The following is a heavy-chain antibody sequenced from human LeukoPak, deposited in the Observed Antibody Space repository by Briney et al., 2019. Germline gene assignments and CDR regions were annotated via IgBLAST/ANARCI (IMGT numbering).Heavy chain of an antibody. V-gene: IGHV1-24*01. J-gene: IGHJ4*02. CDR3: ATGLGMYYYDSSGYPY. Sequence: GASVKVSCKVSGYTLTELSMHWVRQAPGKGLEWMGGFDPEDGETIYAQKFQGRVTMTEDTSTDTAYMELSSLRSEDTAVYYCATGLGMYYYDSSGYPYWGQGTLVTVSS. D-gene: IGHD3-22*01. CDR1: GYTLTELS. CDR2: FDPEDGET.